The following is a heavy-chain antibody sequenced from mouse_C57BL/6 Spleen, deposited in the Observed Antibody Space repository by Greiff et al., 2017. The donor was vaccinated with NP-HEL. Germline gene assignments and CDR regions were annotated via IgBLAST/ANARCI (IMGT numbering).Heavy chain of an antibody. J-gene: IGHJ4*01. CDR1: GYTFTSYW. D-gene: IGHD3-3*01. V-gene: IGHV1-64*01. Sequence: VQLQQPGAELVKPGASVKLSCKASGYTFTSYWMHWVKQRPGQGLEWIGMIHPNSGSTNYNEKFKSKATLTVDKSSSTAYMHLSSLTSEDSAVFYRARQRRTGTYAMDYWGQGTSVTVSS. CDR3: ARQRRTGTYAMDY. CDR2: IHPNSGST.